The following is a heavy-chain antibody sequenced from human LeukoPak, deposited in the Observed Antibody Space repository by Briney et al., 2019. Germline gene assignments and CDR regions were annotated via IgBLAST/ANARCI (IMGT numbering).Heavy chain of an antibody. Sequence: ASVKVSCKASGGTFSSYAISWVRQAPGQGLEWMGGIIPISGTANYAQKFQGRVTITADESTSTAYMELSSLRSEDTAVYYCAREDTLYYYGSGSYQFDYWGQGTLVTVSS. CDR1: GGTFSSYA. CDR3: AREDTLYYYGSGSYQFDY. J-gene: IGHJ4*02. D-gene: IGHD3-10*01. CDR2: IIPISGTA. V-gene: IGHV1-69*13.